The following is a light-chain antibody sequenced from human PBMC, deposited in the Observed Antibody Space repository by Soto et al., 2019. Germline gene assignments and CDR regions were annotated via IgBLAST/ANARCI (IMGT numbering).Light chain of an antibody. V-gene: IGKV1-33*01. Sequence: DIQMTQSPSSLSASVGDRVTITCRASHDIRNYLNWYQQKPGKVPNLLISASFNLEPGVPSRFSATGSGTDFTPTINSLQPEDVATYYCQQSTDLPTFGGGTRVEI. CDR1: HDIRNY. CDR3: QQSTDLPT. J-gene: IGKJ4*01. CDR2: ASF.